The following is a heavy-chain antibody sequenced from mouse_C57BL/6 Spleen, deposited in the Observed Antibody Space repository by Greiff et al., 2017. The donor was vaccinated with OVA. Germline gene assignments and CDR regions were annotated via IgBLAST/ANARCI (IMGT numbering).Heavy chain of an antibody. CDR3: ARRDYSNPFDY. V-gene: IGHV1-50*01. J-gene: IGHJ2*01. D-gene: IGHD2-5*01. CDR1: GYTFTSYW. Sequence: QVQLQQPGAELVKPGASVKLSCKASGYTFTSYWMQWVKQRPGQGLEWIGEIDPSDSYTNYNQKFKGKATLTVATSSSTAYMQLSSLTSEDSAVYYCARRDYSNPFDYWGQGTTLTVSS. CDR2: IDPSDSYT.